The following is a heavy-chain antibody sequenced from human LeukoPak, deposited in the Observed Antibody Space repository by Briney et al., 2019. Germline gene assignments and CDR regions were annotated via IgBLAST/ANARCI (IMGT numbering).Heavy chain of an antibody. V-gene: IGHV4-59*01. CDR2: IYYSGST. J-gene: IGHJ6*03. CDR1: GGSISSYY. Sequence: PSETLSLTCTVSGGSISSYYWSWIRQPPGKGLEWIGYIYYSGSTNYNPSLKSRVTISVDTSKNQFSLKLSSVTAADTAVYYCARGLGVTAGRWYYYYYMDVWGKGTTVTISS. D-gene: IGHD2-21*02. CDR3: ARGLGVTAGRWYYYYYMDV.